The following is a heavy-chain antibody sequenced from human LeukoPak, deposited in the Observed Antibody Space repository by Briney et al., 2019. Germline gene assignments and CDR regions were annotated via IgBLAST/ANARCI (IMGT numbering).Heavy chain of an antibody. V-gene: IGHV4-39*01. D-gene: IGHD3-22*01. CDR3: ARRPPYYGVYGMDV. Sequence: PSETLPLTCTVSGGSISSSSYYWGWIRQPPGKGLEWIGSIYYSGSTYYNPSLKSRVTISVDTSKNQFSLKLSSVTAADTAVYYCARRPPYYGVYGMDVWGQGTTVTVSS. J-gene: IGHJ6*02. CDR2: IYYSGST. CDR1: GGSISSSSYY.